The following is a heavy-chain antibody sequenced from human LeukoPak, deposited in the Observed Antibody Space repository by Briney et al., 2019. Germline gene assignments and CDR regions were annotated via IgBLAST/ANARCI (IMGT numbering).Heavy chain of an antibody. CDR3: GRDVPWFDP. D-gene: IGHD3-10*02. V-gene: IGHV3-48*03. Sequence: GGYLRLSCAASGFTFSSYEMNWVRQAPGKGLEWVSYISSSGSTIYYADSVKGRFTISRDNAKNSLYLQMNSLRAEDTAVYYCGRDVPWFDPWGQGPLVTVSS. CDR1: GFTFSSYE. CDR2: ISSSGSTI. J-gene: IGHJ5*02.